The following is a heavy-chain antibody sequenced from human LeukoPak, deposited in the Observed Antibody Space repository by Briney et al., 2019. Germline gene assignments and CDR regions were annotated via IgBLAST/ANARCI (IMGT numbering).Heavy chain of an antibody. V-gene: IGHV4-34*01. CDR3: ARTYSGYDSELDY. Sequence: SETLSLTCAVYGGSFSGYYWSWIRQPPGKGLEWIGDINHSGSVNYNPSLKSRVPISVDTSKNQFALKLSSVAAADTAVYYCARTYSGYDSELDYWGQGTLVSVS. CDR1: GGSFSGYY. J-gene: IGHJ4*02. CDR2: INHSGSV. D-gene: IGHD5-12*01.